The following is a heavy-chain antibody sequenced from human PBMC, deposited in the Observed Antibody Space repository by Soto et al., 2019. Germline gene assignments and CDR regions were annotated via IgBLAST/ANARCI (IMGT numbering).Heavy chain of an antibody. D-gene: IGHD3-3*02. CDR3: ARDRQFYHFWSGYENEGPDGLDV. CDR2: ITHSGGT. V-gene: IGHV4-34*02. Sequence: QVQLQQWGAGLLKPSETLSLTCAVSGGSFSGYFWTWIRQAPGKGLEWIGEITHSGGTNYNSSLKSRVMISVDTSKKQFPLILSSVTAADTAVYYCARDRQFYHFWSGYENEGPDGLDVWGQGTTVTVSS. CDR1: GGSFSGYF. J-gene: IGHJ6*02.